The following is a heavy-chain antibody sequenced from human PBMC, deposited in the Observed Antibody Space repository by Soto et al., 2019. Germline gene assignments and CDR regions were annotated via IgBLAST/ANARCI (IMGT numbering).Heavy chain of an antibody. D-gene: IGHD2-8*02. CDR3: ARDKITGVFAY. Sequence: PSETLSLTCAVYGGSFSGYYWTWIRQPPGTGLEWIGEINHSGSTNYNPSLKSRVTISVDTSKTQFSLQLPSVTAAETGVYYCARDKITGVFAYWGQGTLVPVSS. CDR2: INHSGST. V-gene: IGHV4-34*01. J-gene: IGHJ4*02. CDR1: GGSFSGYY.